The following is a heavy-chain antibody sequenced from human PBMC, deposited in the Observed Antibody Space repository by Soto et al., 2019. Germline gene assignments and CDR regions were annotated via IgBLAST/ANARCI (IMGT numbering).Heavy chain of an antibody. CDR1: GFAFSSYE. CDR2: ISSSSATI. CDR3: ARAAGIMTRGFHGMDV. V-gene: IGHV3-48*03. Sequence: EVQLVESGGGLVQPGGSLRLSCTASGFAFSSYEMNWVRQAPGKGPEWVSYISSSSATIHYVDSVKGRFTISRDNAKNSVYLQMNSLTAEDSAVYYCARAAGIMTRGFHGMDVWGQGTTVTVSS. D-gene: IGHD3-10*01. J-gene: IGHJ6*02.